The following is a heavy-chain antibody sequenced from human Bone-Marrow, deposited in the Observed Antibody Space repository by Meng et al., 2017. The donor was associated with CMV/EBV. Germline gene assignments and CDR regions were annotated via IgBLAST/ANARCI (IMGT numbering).Heavy chain of an antibody. V-gene: IGHV3-74*01. J-gene: IGHJ4*02. Sequence: GESLKISCAASGFTFSSYWMHWVRQAPGKGLVWVSRINSDGSSTSYADSVEGRFTISRDNAKNTLYLQMNSLRAEDMAVYYCARARVPAAIYQYYFDYWGQGTLVTVSS. D-gene: IGHD2-2*02. CDR3: ARARVPAAIYQYYFDY. CDR2: INSDGSST. CDR1: GFTFSSYW.